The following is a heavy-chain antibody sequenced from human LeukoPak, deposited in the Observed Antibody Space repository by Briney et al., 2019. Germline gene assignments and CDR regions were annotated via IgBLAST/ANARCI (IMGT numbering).Heavy chain of an antibody. Sequence: PGGSLRLSCAASGFTFSSYAMSWVRQAPGKGLEWVSAISGSGGSTYYADSVKGWFTISRDNSKNTLHLQMNSLRAEDTAVYYCAKANDDFWSGPDYWGQGTLVTVSS. CDR2: ISGSGGST. CDR1: GFTFSSYA. CDR3: AKANDDFWSGPDY. V-gene: IGHV3-23*01. J-gene: IGHJ4*02. D-gene: IGHD3-3*01.